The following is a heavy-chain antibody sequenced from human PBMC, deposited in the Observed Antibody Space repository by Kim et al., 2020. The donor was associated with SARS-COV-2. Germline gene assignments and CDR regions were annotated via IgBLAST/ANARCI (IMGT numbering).Heavy chain of an antibody. D-gene: IGHD2-15*01. CDR1: GFTFSNYG. CDR2: IWYDGSNK. V-gene: IGHV3-33*03. J-gene: IGHJ4*02. CDR3: AKATCSGSICQNDY. Sequence: GGSLRLSCAASGFTFSNYGMHWVRQAPGKGLEWVAVIWYDGSNKYHSDPVKGRFTISRDKSKNTLYPQMNSLGAEETAVYYCAKATCSGSICQNDYWGQGALRTVST.